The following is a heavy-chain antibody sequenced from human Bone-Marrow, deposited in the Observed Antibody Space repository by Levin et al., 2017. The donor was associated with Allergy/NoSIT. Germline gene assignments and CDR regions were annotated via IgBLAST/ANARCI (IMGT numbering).Heavy chain of an antibody. Sequence: SETLSLTCTVSGGSITNSGHYWSWVRHLPGKGLEWIGYIYYTGSTFYNPSLKSRVTISVDTSKNQFSLNLSSVTAADTAVYYCARADALYWYYLDVWGKGTTVTVSS. V-gene: IGHV4-31*03. CDR1: GGSITNSGHY. CDR2: IYYTGST. CDR3: ARADALYWYYLDV. J-gene: IGHJ6*03.